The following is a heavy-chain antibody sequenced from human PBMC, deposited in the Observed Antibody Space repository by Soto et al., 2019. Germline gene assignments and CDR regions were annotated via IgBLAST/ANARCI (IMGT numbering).Heavy chain of an antibody. CDR1: GGSISSSNW. Sequence: QVQLQESGPGLVKPSGTLSLTCAVSGGSISSSNWWSWVRQPPGKGLEWIGEIYHSGSTNYNPSLKRRVTISVDKYKNQFALKLSAVTAADMAVYYCASRGDYVWGSYRYTDYWGQGTLVTVSS. CDR2: IYHSGST. D-gene: IGHD3-16*02. J-gene: IGHJ4*02. CDR3: ASRGDYVWGSYRYTDY. V-gene: IGHV4-4*02.